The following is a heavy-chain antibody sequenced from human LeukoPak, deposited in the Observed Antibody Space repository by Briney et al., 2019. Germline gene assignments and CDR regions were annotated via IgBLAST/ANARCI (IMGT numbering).Heavy chain of an antibody. D-gene: IGHD3-3*01. CDR3: TTDLRF. CDR1: GFTFNLAY. CDR2: IKSKTDGGTT. Sequence: GGSLRLSCASSGFTFNLAYMTWVRQAPGKGLQWVARIKSKTDGGTTYYAAPVKGRFTISRDDSKNTLYLQMNSLKIEDTALYYCTTDLRFWGQGTLVTVSS. J-gene: IGHJ1*01. V-gene: IGHV3-15*01.